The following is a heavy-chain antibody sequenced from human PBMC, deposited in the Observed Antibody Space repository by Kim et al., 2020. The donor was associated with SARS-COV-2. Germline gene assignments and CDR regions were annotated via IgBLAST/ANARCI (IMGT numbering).Heavy chain of an antibody. Sequence: SETLSLTCAVYGGSFSGYYWSWIRQPPGKGLEWIGEINHSGSTNYNPSLKSRVTISVDTSKNQFSRKLSSVTASDTAVYYCARGRYSSSWYGPHWYFDLWGRGTLVTVSS. CDR2: INHSGST. J-gene: IGHJ2*01. CDR3: ARGRYSSSWYGPHWYFDL. D-gene: IGHD6-13*01. CDR1: GGSFSGYY. V-gene: IGHV4-34*01.